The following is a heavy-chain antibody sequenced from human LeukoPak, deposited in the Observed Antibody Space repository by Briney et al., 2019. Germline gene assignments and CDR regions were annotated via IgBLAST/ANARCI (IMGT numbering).Heavy chain of an antibody. CDR1: GFTFSSYA. CDR2: VSTSGDST. CDR3: AKPMYYYGSGNPYNWFDP. D-gene: IGHD3-10*01. Sequence: QTGGSLRLSCAASGFTFSSYAMSWVRQAPGKGLEWVSTVSTSGDSTNYADSVKGRFTISRDNSKNTLYLQMNSLRVEDTAVYYCAKPMYYYGSGNPYNWFDPWGQGTLVTVSS. V-gene: IGHV3-23*01. J-gene: IGHJ5*02.